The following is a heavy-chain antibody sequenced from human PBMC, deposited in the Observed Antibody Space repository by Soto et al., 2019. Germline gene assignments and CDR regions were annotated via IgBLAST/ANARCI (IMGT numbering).Heavy chain of an antibody. Sequence: SVKVSCKASGFTFACYYIRWVRQAPGQGLEWMGTINPGGGNTNYAQKFQGRITVTRDTSTTTVYMELSSLRSEDTAVYYCVRVATSGYYYWGQGTPVTVPS. J-gene: IGHJ4*02. CDR2: INPGGGNT. CDR1: GFTFACYY. V-gene: IGHV1-46*03. CDR3: VRVATSGYYY. D-gene: IGHD3-22*01.